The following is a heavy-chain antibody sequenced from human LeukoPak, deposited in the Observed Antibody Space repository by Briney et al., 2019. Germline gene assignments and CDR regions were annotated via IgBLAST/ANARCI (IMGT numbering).Heavy chain of an antibody. CDR2: VKSDGSNP. V-gene: IGHV3-74*01. CDR1: RFIFSNYW. CDR3: ARDIVSGSGSLDY. D-gene: IGHD3-10*01. Sequence: GGSLRLSCAASRFIFSNYWMRWVRQAPGKGLVWVSRVKSDGSNPSYADSVKGRFTISRDNAENMLYLQMNTLGAEDTAVYYCARDIVSGSGSLDYWGQGTLVTVSS. J-gene: IGHJ4*02.